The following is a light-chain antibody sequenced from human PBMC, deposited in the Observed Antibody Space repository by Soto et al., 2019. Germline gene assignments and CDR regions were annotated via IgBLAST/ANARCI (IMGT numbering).Light chain of an antibody. J-gene: IGLJ2*01. CDR1: SSDVGGHNY. V-gene: IGLV2-14*01. CDR2: EVS. Sequence: QSVLTQPASVSGSPGQSITISCTGTSSDVGGHNYVSWYQQHPGKAHQLIINEVSQRPSGVSNRFSGSKSDNTASLTISGLQAEDEADYYCMSHSSPNDRVVFGGGTKVTVL. CDR3: MSHSSPNDRVV.